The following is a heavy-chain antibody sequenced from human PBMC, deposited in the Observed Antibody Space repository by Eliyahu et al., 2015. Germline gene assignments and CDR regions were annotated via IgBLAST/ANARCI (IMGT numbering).Heavy chain of an antibody. V-gene: IGHV3-11*01. CDR1: GFTFXAYY. CDR2: ISSSGSTI. Sequence: QVQLVESGGGLVKPGGSLRLSCAASGFTFXAYYLXWXRQAPGKGLEWVSYISSSGSTIYYADSVKGRFTISRDNAKNSLYLQMNSLRAEDTAVYYCARFFKLVAETTVTTSPHFDYWGQGTLVTVSS. J-gene: IGHJ4*02. CDR3: ARFFKLVAETTVTTSPHFDY. D-gene: IGHD4-17*01.